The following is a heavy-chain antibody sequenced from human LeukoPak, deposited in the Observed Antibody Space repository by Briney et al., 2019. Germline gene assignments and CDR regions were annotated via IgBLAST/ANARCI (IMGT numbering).Heavy chain of an antibody. D-gene: IGHD2-2*01. Sequence: PGRSLRLSCAASGFTFSSYGMHWVRQAPGKGLEWVAVISYDGSNKYYADSVKGRFTISRDNSKNTLYLQMNSLRAEDAAVYYCATAMDTYYFDYWGQGTLVTVSS. J-gene: IGHJ4*02. CDR3: ATAMDTYYFDY. CDR2: ISYDGSNK. CDR1: GFTFSSYG. V-gene: IGHV3-30*03.